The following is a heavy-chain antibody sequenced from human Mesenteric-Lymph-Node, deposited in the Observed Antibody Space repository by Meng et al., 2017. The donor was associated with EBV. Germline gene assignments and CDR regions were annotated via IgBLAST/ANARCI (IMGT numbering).Heavy chain of an antibody. D-gene: IGHD4-17*01. Sequence: QVQLQGSGPGLVKPSETLSRPCTVSGGSITSYYWSWIRQTPGKGLEWIGFVYHTGTSRYNPSLRNRVTISPDTSKNQFSLRLTSVTAADTAVYYCARGGGDYGDYITDYWGRGTLVTVSS. V-gene: IGHV4-59*01. CDR1: GGSITSYY. J-gene: IGHJ4*02. CDR3: ARGGGDYGDYITDY. CDR2: VYHTGTS.